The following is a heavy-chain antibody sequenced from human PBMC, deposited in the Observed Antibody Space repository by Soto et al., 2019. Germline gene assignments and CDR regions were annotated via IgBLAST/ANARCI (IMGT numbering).Heavy chain of an antibody. J-gene: IGHJ4*02. V-gene: IGHV3-30*18. Sequence: QVQLVESGGGVVQPGRSLRLSCAASGFTFSSYGMHWVRQAPGKGLEWVAVTSYDGSDKYYADSVKGRFTISRDNSKNTLYLQMNSLRADDTAVYYCTKETYSGPLDYWGQGTLVTVSS. CDR3: TKETYSGPLDY. CDR2: TSYDGSDK. CDR1: GFTFSSYG. D-gene: IGHD2-15*01.